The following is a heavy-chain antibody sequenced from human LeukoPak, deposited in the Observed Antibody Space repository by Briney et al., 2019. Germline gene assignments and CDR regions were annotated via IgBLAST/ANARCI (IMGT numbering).Heavy chain of an antibody. CDR1: GGSFSGYY. Sequence: SETLSLTCAVYGGSFSGYYWSWIRQPPGKGLEWIGEINHSGSTNYNPSLKSRVTTSVDTSKNQFSLKLSSVTAADTAVYYCARDRHGSYYIDYWGQGTLVTVSS. D-gene: IGHD1-26*01. V-gene: IGHV4-34*01. CDR3: ARDRHGSYYIDY. J-gene: IGHJ4*02. CDR2: INHSGST.